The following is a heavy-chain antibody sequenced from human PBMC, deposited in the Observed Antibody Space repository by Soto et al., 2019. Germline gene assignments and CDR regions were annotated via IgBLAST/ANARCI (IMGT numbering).Heavy chain of an antibody. V-gene: IGHV1-69*04. D-gene: IGHD6-19*01. CDR3: ARGLAVAGTRY. Sequence: ASVKVSCKASGYTFTSYGISWVRQAPGQGLEWMGRIIPILGIANYAQKFQGRVTITADKSTSTAYMELSSLRSEDTAVYYCARGLAVAGTRYWGQRTLVTVSS. CDR1: GYTFTSYG. CDR2: IIPILGIA. J-gene: IGHJ4*02.